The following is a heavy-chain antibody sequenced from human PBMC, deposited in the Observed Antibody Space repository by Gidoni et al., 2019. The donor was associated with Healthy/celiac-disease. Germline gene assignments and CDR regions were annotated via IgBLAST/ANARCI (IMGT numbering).Heavy chain of an antibody. V-gene: IGHV1-69*02. CDR2: IIPILGIA. D-gene: IGHD1-26*01. Sequence: QVQLVQSGAEVKKPGSSVKVSCKASGGTFSSYTISWVRQAPGQGLEWMGRIIPILGIANYEQKFQGRVTITADKSTSTAYMELSSLRSEDTAVYYCARNSGSYQFDYWGQGTLVTVSS. CDR1: GGTFSSYT. CDR3: ARNSGSYQFDY. J-gene: IGHJ4*02.